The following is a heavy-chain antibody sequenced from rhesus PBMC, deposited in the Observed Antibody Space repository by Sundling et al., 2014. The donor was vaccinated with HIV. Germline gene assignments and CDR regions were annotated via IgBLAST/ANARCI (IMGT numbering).Heavy chain of an antibody. CDR3: ARAKGWNYPFDS. D-gene: IGHD1-1*01. V-gene: IGHV4-106*01. CDR1: GVSISDSYY. J-gene: IGHJ4*01. Sequence: QVQLQESGPGLVKPSETLSLTCAVSGVSISDSYYWSWIRQPPGKGLEWIGYIYGSSGTTYYNSSLKSRVTISTDTSQNQFSLKLSSVTAADTAMYFCARAKGWNYPFDSWGQGVLVTVSS. CDR2: IYGSSGTT.